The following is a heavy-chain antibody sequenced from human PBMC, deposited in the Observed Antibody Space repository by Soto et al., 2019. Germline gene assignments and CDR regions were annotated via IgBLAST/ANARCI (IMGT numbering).Heavy chain of an antibody. CDR2: ISSNGVGT. V-gene: IGHV3-64*01. J-gene: IGHJ6*03. CDR1: GFTLSGYA. CDR3: ARRARPDFYYMDV. D-gene: IGHD6-6*01. Sequence: EVQLAESGGGLAQPGGSLRLSCAASGFTLSGYAMDWVRQAPGKGLEYVSGISSNGVGTYYANPVQGRFTISRDNSKNTVYLQRGSLRPEDMAVYYCARRARPDFYYMDVWGKGTTVTVSS.